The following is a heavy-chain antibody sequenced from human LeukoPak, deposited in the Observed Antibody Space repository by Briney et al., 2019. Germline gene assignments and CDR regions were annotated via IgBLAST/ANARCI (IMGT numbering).Heavy chain of an antibody. CDR2: ISYDGSNK. J-gene: IGHJ2*01. CDR1: GFTFSSYA. V-gene: IGHV3-30-3*01. CDR3: ARDLKYYDFWSGSSGFDL. D-gene: IGHD3-3*01. Sequence: GGSLRLSCAASGFTFSSYAMHWVRQAPGKGLEWVAVISYDGSNKYYADSVKGRFTISRDNSKNTLYLQMNSLRAEDTAVCYCARDLKYYDFWSGSSGFDLWGRGTLVTASS.